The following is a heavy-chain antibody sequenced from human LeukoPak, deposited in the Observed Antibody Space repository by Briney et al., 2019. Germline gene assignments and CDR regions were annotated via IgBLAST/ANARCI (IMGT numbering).Heavy chain of an antibody. Sequence: SETLSLTCTVSGGSISSSSYYWGWVRQPPGKGLEWIGSIYYSGSTYYNPSLKSRVTISVDTSKNQLSLKLSSVTAADTAVYFCARRSIAAVDSWGQGTLVTVSS. D-gene: IGHD6-6*01. CDR1: GGSISSSSYY. CDR2: IYYSGST. J-gene: IGHJ4*02. CDR3: ARRSIAAVDS. V-gene: IGHV4-39*01.